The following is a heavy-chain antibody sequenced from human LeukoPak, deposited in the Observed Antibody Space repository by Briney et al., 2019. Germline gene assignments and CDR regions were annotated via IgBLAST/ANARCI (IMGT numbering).Heavy chain of an antibody. Sequence: PGGSLRFSCAASGFTFSSYGMHWVRQAPGKGLEWVAFIRYDGSNKYYADSVKGRFTISRDNSKNTLYLQMNSLRAEDTAVYYCANQDSSGYSYYFDYWGQGTLVTVSS. V-gene: IGHV3-30*02. CDR3: ANQDSSGYSYYFDY. D-gene: IGHD3-22*01. CDR1: GFTFSSYG. J-gene: IGHJ4*02. CDR2: IRYDGSNK.